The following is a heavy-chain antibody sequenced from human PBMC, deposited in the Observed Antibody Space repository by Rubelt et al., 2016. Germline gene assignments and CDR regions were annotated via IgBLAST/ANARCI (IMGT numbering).Heavy chain of an antibody. CDR2: IIAYNGNT. J-gene: IGHJ4*02. V-gene: IGHV1-18*01. CDR3: ARDPLPVRGVIMTPTH. CDR1: GYNFTSYG. D-gene: IGHD3-10*01. Sequence: QVQLVQSGAEVKKPGASVKVSRNASGYNFTSYGISWVRQAPGQGLAWNGLIIAYNGNTNYAQKLQGRVTMTTDTSTSTAYMELRSLRSDDTAVYYCARDPLPVRGVIMTPTHRGQGTLVTVSS.